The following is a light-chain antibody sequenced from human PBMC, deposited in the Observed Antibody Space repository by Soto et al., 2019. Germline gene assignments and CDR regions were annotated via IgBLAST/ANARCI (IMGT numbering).Light chain of an antibody. V-gene: IGKV1-12*01. J-gene: IGKJ1*01. CDR2: TGS. Sequence: DIQMTQSPSSVSASVGDRVTITCRASQAVDSWLAWYQQKPGEAPKILIFTGSLLHSGVPPRFSVSGSGTDFNLTISSLQPEDFATYYCQQTLSFPPTFGQGTKVDIE. CDR1: QAVDSW. CDR3: QQTLSFPPT.